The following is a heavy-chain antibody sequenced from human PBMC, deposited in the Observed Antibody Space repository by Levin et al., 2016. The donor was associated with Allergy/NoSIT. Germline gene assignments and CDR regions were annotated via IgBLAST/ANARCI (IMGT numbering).Heavy chain of an antibody. CDR3: AYGDQHDY. CDR2: INLSGST. J-gene: IGHJ4*02. Sequence: RQAPGKGLEWIGEINLSGSTNYNPSLKSRVSISLDTSKNQFSLKMTSVTAADTAVYYCAYGDQHDYWGQGTLVTVSS. D-gene: IGHD4-17*01. V-gene: IGHV4-34*01.